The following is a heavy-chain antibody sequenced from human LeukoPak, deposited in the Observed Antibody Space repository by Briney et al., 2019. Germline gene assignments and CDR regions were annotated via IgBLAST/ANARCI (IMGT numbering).Heavy chain of an antibody. CDR1: GGSFSGYY. CDR3: ARVGSSGWYDFDY. CDR2: INHSGST. V-gene: IGHV4-34*01. J-gene: IGHJ4*02. D-gene: IGHD6-19*01. Sequence: PSETLSPTCAVYGGSFSGYYWSWIRQPPGKGLEWIGEINHSGSTNYNPSLKSRVTISVDTSKNQFSLKLSSVTAADTAVYYCARVGSSGWYDFDYWGQGTLVTVSS.